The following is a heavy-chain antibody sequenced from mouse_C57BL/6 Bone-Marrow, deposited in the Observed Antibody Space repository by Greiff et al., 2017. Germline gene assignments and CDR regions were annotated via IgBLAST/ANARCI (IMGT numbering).Heavy chain of an antibody. J-gene: IGHJ4*01. Sequence: EVNVVESGGGLVQPGGSMKLSCVASGFTFSNYWMNWVRQSPEKGLEWVAQIRLKSDNYATHYAESVKGRFTISRDDSKSSVYLQMNNLRAEDTGIYYCTGPVTTDYYAMDYWGQGTSVTVSS. CDR2: IRLKSDNYAT. CDR3: TGPVTTDYYAMDY. CDR1: GFTFSNYW. D-gene: IGHD2-2*01. V-gene: IGHV6-3*01.